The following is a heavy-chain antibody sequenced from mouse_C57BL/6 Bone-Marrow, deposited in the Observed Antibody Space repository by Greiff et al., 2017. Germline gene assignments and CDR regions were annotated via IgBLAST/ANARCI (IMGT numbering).Heavy chain of an antibody. CDR2: IHPNSGST. CDR3: ARESIYYDYEDYFDY. Sequence: QVQLQQPGAELVKPGASVKLSCKASGYTFTSYWMHWVKQRPGQGLEWIGMIHPNSGSTNYHEKFKSKATLTVDKSSSTAYMQLSSLTSEDSAVYYCARESIYYDYEDYFDYWGQGTTLTVSS. D-gene: IGHD2-4*01. V-gene: IGHV1-64*01. CDR1: GYTFTSYW. J-gene: IGHJ2*01.